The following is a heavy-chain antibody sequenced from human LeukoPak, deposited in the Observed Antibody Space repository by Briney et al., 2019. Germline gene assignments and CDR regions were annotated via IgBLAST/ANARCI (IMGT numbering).Heavy chain of an antibody. CDR3: ARGSSNIAARDNWFDP. CDR2: ISTSSSYI. D-gene: IGHD6-6*01. V-gene: IGHV3-21*01. J-gene: IGHJ5*02. CDR1: GFTFSSNS. Sequence: PGGSLRLSCAASGFTFSSNSMNWVRQAPGKGLEWVSSISTSSSYIDYADSVKGRFTISRDNAENSLYLQMNSLRADDTAVYYCARGSSNIAARDNWFDPWGQGTLVTVSS.